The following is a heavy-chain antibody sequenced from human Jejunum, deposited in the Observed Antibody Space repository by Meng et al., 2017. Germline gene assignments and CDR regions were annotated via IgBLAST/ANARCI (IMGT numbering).Heavy chain of an antibody. V-gene: IGHV1-2*06. CDR2: IRPDSGVT. CDR3: ARVEAPEYDY. J-gene: IGHJ4*02. CDR1: GYNFPGYY. Sequence: LLLAMVKLEDPWASVQVSCTASGYNFPGYYIPWVRQSPGQWLEWMRRIRPDSGVTSFAQKFRSRVTLTRNTSINTAYMDLSTLTSDDTAVYYCARVEAPEYDYWGQGTLVTVSS. D-gene: IGHD2/OR15-2a*01.